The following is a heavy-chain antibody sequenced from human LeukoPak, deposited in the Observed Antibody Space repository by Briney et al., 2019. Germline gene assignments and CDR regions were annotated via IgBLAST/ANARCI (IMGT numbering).Heavy chain of an antibody. CDR2: ISSSSSTI. CDR1: GFTFSSYS. D-gene: IGHD4-23*01. Sequence: QPGGSLRLSCAASGFTFSSYSMNWVRQAPGKGLEWVSYISSSSSTIYYADSVKGRFTISRDNAKNSLYLQMNSLRDEDTAVYYCARVQGGGNADWYFDLWGRGTLVTVSS. V-gene: IGHV3-48*02. CDR3: ARVQGGGNADWYFDL. J-gene: IGHJ2*01.